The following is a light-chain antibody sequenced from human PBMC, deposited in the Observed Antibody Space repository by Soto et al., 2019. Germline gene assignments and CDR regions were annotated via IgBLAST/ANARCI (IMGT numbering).Light chain of an antibody. V-gene: IGLV1-51*02. CDR1: NSNIGNTY. Sequence: QSVLTQPPSVSAAPGQKVTISCSGSNSNIGNTYVSWYQQLPGTAPKLLIYENNKRPSGIPDRFSGSKSGTSATLGITGLQTGNEADYYCGAWVSGLSGYVFRTGTKVTVL. J-gene: IGLJ1*01. CDR3: GAWVSGLSGYV. CDR2: ENN.